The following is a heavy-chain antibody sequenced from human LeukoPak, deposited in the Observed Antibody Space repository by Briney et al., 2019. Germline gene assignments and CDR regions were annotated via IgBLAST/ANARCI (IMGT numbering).Heavy chain of an antibody. J-gene: IGHJ4*02. CDR2: INPNSSDT. V-gene: IGHV1-2*02. CDR1: GYSFPAKY. D-gene: IGHD5-18*01. CDR3: ARDQYRYAVDY. Sequence: ASVKVSCKASGYSFPAKYMHWVRQAPGQGLEWMGWINPNSSDTTFAQKFQDRGTMTRDTSISTAYMELSSLTSDDTAVYYCARDQYRYAVDYWGQGTLVTVSS.